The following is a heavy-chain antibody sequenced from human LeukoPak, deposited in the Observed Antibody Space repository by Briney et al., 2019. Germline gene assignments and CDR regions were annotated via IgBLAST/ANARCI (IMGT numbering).Heavy chain of an antibody. Sequence: HPGGSLRLSCAASGFTFSSYEMNWVRQAPGKGLEWVSYFSSSGSTIYYADSVKGRFTISRDNAKNSLYLQMNSLRAEDTAVYYCAELGITMIGGVWGKGTTVTISS. D-gene: IGHD3-10*02. J-gene: IGHJ6*04. CDR2: FSSSGSTI. CDR3: AELGITMIGGV. V-gene: IGHV3-48*03. CDR1: GFTFSSYE.